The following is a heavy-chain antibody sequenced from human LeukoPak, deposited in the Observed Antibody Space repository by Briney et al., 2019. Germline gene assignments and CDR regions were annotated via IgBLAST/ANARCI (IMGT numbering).Heavy chain of an antibody. V-gene: IGHV3-66*04. Sequence: PGGSLRLSCAASGFTVSSNYMSWVRQAPGKGLEWVSVIYSGGSTYYADSVKGRFTISRDNSKNTLYLQMNSLRAEDTAVYYCAKRDDFWSGYQTPSYYFDYWGQGTLVTVSS. J-gene: IGHJ4*02. CDR1: GFTVSSNY. CDR3: AKRDDFWSGYQTPSYYFDY. CDR2: IYSGGST. D-gene: IGHD3-3*01.